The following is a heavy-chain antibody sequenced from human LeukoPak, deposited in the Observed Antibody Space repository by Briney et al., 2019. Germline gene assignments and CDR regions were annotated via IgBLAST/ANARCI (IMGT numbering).Heavy chain of an antibody. CDR1: GYTFTGYY. D-gene: IGHD5-24*01. CDR3: ARDRNHQRWLQPYYFDY. J-gene: IGHJ4*02. CDR2: INPNSGGT. Sequence: ASVKVSCKASGYTFTGYYMHWVRQAPGQGLEWMGWINPNSGGTNYAQKFQGRVTMTRDTSISTAYMELSRLRSEDTAVYYCARDRNHQRWLQPYYFDYWGQGTLVTVSS. V-gene: IGHV1-2*02.